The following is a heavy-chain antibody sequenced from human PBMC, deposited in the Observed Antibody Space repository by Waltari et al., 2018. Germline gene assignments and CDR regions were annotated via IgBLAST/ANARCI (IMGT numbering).Heavy chain of an antibody. Sequence: QVQLVQSGAEVKKPGSSVKVSCKASGGTFSSYAISWVRQAPGHGLEWMGGIIPIFGTATYAQKFQGRVTITADKSTSPAYMELSSLRSEDTAVYYCAREGVGGYYGDNVFDYWGQGTLVTVSS. CDR1: GGTFSSYA. V-gene: IGHV1-69*14. D-gene: IGHD4-17*01. CDR3: AREGVGGYYGDNVFDY. CDR2: IIPIFGTA. J-gene: IGHJ4*02.